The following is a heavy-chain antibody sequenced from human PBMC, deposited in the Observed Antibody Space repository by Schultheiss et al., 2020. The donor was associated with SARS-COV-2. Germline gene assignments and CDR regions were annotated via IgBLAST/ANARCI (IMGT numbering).Heavy chain of an antibody. J-gene: IGHJ4*02. CDR3: ARGRNHGYSNHGGFDY. D-gene: IGHD5-24*01. CDR1: GGSISSYY. CDR2: IYTSGST. Sequence: LRLSFTVSGGSISSYYWSWIRQPAGKGLEWIGRIYTSGSTNYNPSLKSRVTISVDTSKNQFSLRVRSVTAADTAVYHCARGRNHGYSNHGGFDYWGQGALVTVSS. V-gene: IGHV4-4*07.